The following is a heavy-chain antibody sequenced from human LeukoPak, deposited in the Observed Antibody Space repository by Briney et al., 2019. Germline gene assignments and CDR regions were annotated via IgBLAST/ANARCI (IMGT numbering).Heavy chain of an antibody. CDR3: ARLVVVAATGAYNWFDP. D-gene: IGHD2-15*01. CDR2: INHSGST. CDR1: GGSFSGYY. V-gene: IGHV4-34*01. J-gene: IGHJ5*02. Sequence: SETLSLTCAVYGGSFSGYYWSWIRQPPGKGLEWIGEINHSGSTNYNLSLKSRVTISVDTSKNQFSLKLSSVTAADTAVYYCARLVVVAATGAYNWFDPWGQGTLVTVSS.